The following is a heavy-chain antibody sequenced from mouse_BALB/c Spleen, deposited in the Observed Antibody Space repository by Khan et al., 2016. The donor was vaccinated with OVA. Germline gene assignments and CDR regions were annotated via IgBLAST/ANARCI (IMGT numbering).Heavy chain of an antibody. CDR3: ARAGDGSFGF. J-gene: IGHJ3*01. D-gene: IGHD1-2*01. CDR2: IFPNTGGT. Sequence: VQLKQSGPELVKPGASVKISCKASGYTFTDYNMDWVRQSQGESLEWIGYIFPNTGGTGYNQKFKTKATLTVDSSSSTAYMELRNLTSDDSAVYFCARAGDGSFGFWGQGTLVTVSA. V-gene: IGHV1S29*02. CDR1: GYTFTDYN.